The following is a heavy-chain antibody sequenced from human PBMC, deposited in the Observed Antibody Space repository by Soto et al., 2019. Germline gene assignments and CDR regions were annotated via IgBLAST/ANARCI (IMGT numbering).Heavy chain of an antibody. CDR2: IKKDGSQI. Sequence: EVQLVESGGGLVQPGGSLRLSCAASGFSFGSSWMTWVRQAPGKGLEWVANIKKDGSQISYLDSVRGRFTISRDNAKNSLYLQMNNLRAEDTALYYCARDVSPGSSSVYFDAFDIWGQGTMVTVSS. CDR3: ARDVSPGSSSVYFDAFDI. J-gene: IGHJ3*02. V-gene: IGHV3-7*05. D-gene: IGHD6-13*01. CDR1: GFSFGSSW.